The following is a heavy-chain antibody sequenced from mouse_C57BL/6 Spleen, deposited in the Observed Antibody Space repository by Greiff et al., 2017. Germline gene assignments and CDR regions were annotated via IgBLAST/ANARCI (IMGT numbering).Heavy chain of an antibody. CDR2: IWRGGST. D-gene: IGHD2-4*01. CDR1: GFSLTSYG. Sequence: VKLQESGPGLVQPSQSLSITCTVSGFSLTSYGVHWVRQSPGKGLEWLGVIWRGGSTDYNAAFMSRLSITKDNSKSQVFFKMNSLQADDTAIYYCAKFYDYDDAMDYWGQGTSVTVSS. J-gene: IGHJ4*01. V-gene: IGHV2-5*01. CDR3: AKFYDYDDAMDY.